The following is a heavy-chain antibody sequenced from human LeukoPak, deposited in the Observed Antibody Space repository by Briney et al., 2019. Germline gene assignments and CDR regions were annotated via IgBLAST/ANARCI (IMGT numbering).Heavy chain of an antibody. D-gene: IGHD2-2*01. CDR1: GFTFSSYG. J-gene: IGHJ4*02. CDR2: IRFDGSTT. V-gene: IGHV3-30*02. Sequence: GGSLRLSCAASGFTFSSYGMHWVRQAPGKGLEWVACIRFDGSTTYYEDSVQGRYTISRDNSENTLYLQMNSLRAEDTAVYYCAKSSYCSSTSCHLPLDYWGQGALVSVSS. CDR3: AKSSYCSSTSCHLPLDY.